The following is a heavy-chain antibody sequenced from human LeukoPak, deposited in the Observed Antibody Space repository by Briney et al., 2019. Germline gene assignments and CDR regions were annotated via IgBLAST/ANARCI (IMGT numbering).Heavy chain of an antibody. V-gene: IGHV4-38-2*01. CDR2: IYCSGST. Sequence: SETLSLTCSVSSYSINRGYFWGWIRQPPGKGLEWIGSIYCSGSTSYNPSLKSRVIVSVDTSKNQFSLNLTSVTAADTAVYYCARQRGISYGGNADDGFDVWGQGTMVTVSS. J-gene: IGHJ3*01. CDR3: ARQRGISYGGNADDGFDV. D-gene: IGHD4-23*01. CDR1: SYSINRGYF.